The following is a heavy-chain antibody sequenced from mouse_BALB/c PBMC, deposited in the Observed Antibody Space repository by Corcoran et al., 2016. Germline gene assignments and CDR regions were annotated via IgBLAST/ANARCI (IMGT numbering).Heavy chain of an antibody. Sequence: QIQLAQSGPELKKPGETVRISCKASGYTFTTAGMQWVQKMPGKGLKWIGWINTHSGVPKYAEDFKGRFAFSLETSASTAYLQINHLKNEDSATYFCARNYGSSYWYFDVWGAGTTVTVSS. V-gene: IGHV9-4*02. J-gene: IGHJ1*01. CDR3: ARNYGSSYWYFDV. CDR1: GYTFTTAG. D-gene: IGHD1-1*01. CDR2: INTHSGVP.